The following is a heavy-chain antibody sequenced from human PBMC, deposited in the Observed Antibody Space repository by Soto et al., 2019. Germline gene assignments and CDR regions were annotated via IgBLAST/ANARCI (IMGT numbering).Heavy chain of an antibody. J-gene: IGHJ6*02. CDR1: GGTFSSYA. Sequence: GASVKVSCKASGGTFSSYAISWLRQAPGQGLEWMGGIIPIFGTANYAQKFQGRVTITADKSTSTAYMELSSLRSEDTAVYYCARGEMDILTGYSKYLYGMDVWGQGTTVTVSS. CDR3: ARGEMDILTGYSKYLYGMDV. D-gene: IGHD3-9*01. CDR2: IIPIFGTA. V-gene: IGHV1-69*06.